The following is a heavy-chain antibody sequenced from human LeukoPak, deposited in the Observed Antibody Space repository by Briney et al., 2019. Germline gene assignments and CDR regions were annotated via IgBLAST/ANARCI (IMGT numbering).Heavy chain of an antibody. J-gene: IGHJ3*02. CDR2: IYYSGST. CDR3: ASLGYCSGGSCYPIDAFDI. CDR1: GGSISSYY. Sequence: PSETLSLTCTVSGGSISSYYWSWIRQPPGKGLEWIGYIYYSGSTYYNPSLKSRVTISVDTSKNQFSLKLSSVTAADTAVYYCASLGYCSGGSCYPIDAFDIWGQGTMVTVSS. V-gene: IGHV4-59*04. D-gene: IGHD2-15*01.